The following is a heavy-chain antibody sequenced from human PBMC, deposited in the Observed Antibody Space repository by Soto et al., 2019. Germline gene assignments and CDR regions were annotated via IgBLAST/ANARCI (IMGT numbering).Heavy chain of an antibody. CDR3: AKDRGGYSSPHQNWFDP. Sequence: GGSLRLSCVASGFTFNSYGMHWVRQAPGKGLEWVTVISYDGNYKYYANSVKGRFTISRDDSQNTLYLQMNSLRAEDTAVYYCAKDRGGYSSPHQNWFDPWGQGTLVTVSS. CDR1: GFTFNSYG. CDR2: ISYDGNYK. D-gene: IGHD2-15*01. J-gene: IGHJ5*02. V-gene: IGHV3-30*18.